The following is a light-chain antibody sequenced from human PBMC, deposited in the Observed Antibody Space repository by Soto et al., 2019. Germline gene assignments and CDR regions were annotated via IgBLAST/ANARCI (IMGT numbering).Light chain of an antibody. CDR1: QSVDMY. V-gene: IGKV3D-15*01. Sequence: IVVTQSPATLSLSPGERATLSCRASQSVDMYLRWYQHKPGQAPPLLIYDASHRATGVPGRVSGSGSGTDFTLTLSSLQSEDFAVYYCQQYNNWPPITVGRGTRLES. CDR2: DAS. CDR3: QQYNNWPPIT. J-gene: IGKJ5*01.